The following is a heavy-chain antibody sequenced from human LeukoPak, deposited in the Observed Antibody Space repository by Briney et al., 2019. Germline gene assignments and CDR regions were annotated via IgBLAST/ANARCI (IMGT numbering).Heavy chain of an antibody. D-gene: IGHD3-10*01. CDR1: GFTFSSYW. Sequence: PGGSLRLSCAASGFTFSSYWMSWVRQAPGKGLEWVANIKQDGSEKYYVDSVKGRFTISRDNAKNSLYLQMNSLRAEDTAVYYCARDLFFGEFNAFDIWGQGTMVTVSS. J-gene: IGHJ3*02. CDR3: ARDLFFGEFNAFDI. V-gene: IGHV3-7*01. CDR2: IKQDGSEK.